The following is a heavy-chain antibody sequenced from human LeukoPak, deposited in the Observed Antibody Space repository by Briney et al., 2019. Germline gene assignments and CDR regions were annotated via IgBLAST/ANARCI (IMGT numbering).Heavy chain of an antibody. CDR3: ARDQADIFFPDDDIVVVPAAISRDY. CDR1: DFSFSDSW. Sequence: GSLRLSCIASDFSFSDSWMMWVRKAPGKGLEWVASIKYDGREIQYVDSVKGRFTISRDNAKRSLYLEMASLRVEDTAVYYCARDQADIFFPDDDIVVVPAAISRDYWGQGTLVTVSS. CDR2: IKYDGREI. D-gene: IGHD2-2*01. V-gene: IGHV3-7*03. J-gene: IGHJ4*02.